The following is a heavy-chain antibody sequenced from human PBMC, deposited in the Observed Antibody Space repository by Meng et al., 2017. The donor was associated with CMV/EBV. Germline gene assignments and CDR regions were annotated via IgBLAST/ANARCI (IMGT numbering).Heavy chain of an antibody. V-gene: IGHV3-21*01. CDR2: ISSSSSYI. CDR3: ARRYLRDIVVVTHYYYGMDV. J-gene: IGHJ6*02. CDR1: GFTFSSYS. D-gene: IGHD2-2*01. Sequence: GESLKISCAASGFTFSSYSMNWVRQAPGKGLEWVSSISSSSSYIYYADSVKGRFTISRDNAKNSLYLQMNSLRDEDTAVYYCARRYLRDIVVVTHYYYGMDVWGQGTTVTVSS.